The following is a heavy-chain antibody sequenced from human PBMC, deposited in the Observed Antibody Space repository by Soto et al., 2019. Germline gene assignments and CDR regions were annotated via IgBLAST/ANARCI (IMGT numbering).Heavy chain of an antibody. V-gene: IGHV4-31*03. D-gene: IGHD6-6*01. J-gene: IGHJ4*02. Sequence: QVQLQASGPGLVTPSQTLSLTCTVSGGSISSGGYYWSWIRQHPGKGLEWIGYIYYSGSTYYNPSLKSRVTISVDTSKNQSSLKLSSVTAADTAVYYCARAFSWSSSPDYWGQGTLVTVSS. CDR2: IYYSGST. CDR3: ARAFSWSSSPDY. CDR1: GGSISSGGYY.